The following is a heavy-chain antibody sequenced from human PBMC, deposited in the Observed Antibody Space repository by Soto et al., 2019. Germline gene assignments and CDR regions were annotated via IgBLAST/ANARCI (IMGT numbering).Heavy chain of an antibody. J-gene: IGHJ5*02. V-gene: IGHV3-7*03. CDR1: GFPFSSYW. Sequence: SGGSLRLSCAASGFPFSSYWMSWVRQAPGKGLEWVANIKQDGSEKYYVDSVKGRFTISRDNAKNSLYLQMNSLRAEDTAIYYCATSNTTCPGCYSWGQGTLVTVSS. CDR2: IKQDGSEK. CDR3: ATSNTTCPGCYS. D-gene: IGHD2-2*01.